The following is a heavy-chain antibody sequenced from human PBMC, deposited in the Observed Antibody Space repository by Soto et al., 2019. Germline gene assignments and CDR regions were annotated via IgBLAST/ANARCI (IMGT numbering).Heavy chain of an antibody. CDR3: ARDRGPSSGYYPYWFDP. V-gene: IGHV1-69*12. D-gene: IGHD3-22*01. J-gene: IGHJ5*02. Sequence: QVQLVQSGAEVKKPGSSVKVSCKASGGTFSSYAITWVRQAPGQGLEWMGGIIPIFGTANYAQKFQARATITADESXSAXHMTLSSPRSEDTAVYYCARDRGPSSGYYPYWFDPWGQGTLVTVSS. CDR2: IIPIFGTA. CDR1: GGTFSSYA.